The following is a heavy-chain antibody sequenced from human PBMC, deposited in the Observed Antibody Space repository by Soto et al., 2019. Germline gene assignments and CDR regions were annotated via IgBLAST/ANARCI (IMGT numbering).Heavy chain of an antibody. Sequence: GGSLRLSCAASGFSFSSFGMHWVRQAPGKGLEWVAIIWYDGSLEYYADSVKGRFTISRDNSKNTLYLQMNSLRVEDTAVYYCAKNPGYYYDSTGYHFDYWGQGTLVTVSS. J-gene: IGHJ4*02. CDR3: AKNPGYYYDSTGYHFDY. CDR2: IWYDGSLE. V-gene: IGHV3-33*03. CDR1: GFSFSSFG. D-gene: IGHD3-22*01.